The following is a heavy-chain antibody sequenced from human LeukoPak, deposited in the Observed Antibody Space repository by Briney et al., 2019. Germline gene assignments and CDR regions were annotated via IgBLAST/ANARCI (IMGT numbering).Heavy chain of an antibody. D-gene: IGHD6-19*01. CDR2: INPNSGGT. J-gene: IGHJ3*02. CDR3: AREGRGQWLVRGSGAFDI. CDR1: GYTFTGYY. V-gene: IGHV1-2*06. Sequence: ASVKVSCKASGYTFTGYYMHWVRQAPGQGLEWMGRINPNSGGTNYAQKFQGRVTMTRDTSISTAYMELSRLRSDDTAVYYCAREGRGQWLVRGSGAFDIWGQGTMATVSS.